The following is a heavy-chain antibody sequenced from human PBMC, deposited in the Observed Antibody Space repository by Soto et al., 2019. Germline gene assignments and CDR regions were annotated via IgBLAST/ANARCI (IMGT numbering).Heavy chain of an antibody. CDR3: ARDHSKYCSSTSCYHYYGMDV. CDR1: GFTFSSYG. J-gene: IGHJ6*02. CDR2: IWYDGSNK. V-gene: IGHV3-33*01. D-gene: IGHD2-2*01. Sequence: GGSLRLSCAASGFTFSSYGMHWVRQAPGKGLEWVAVIWYDGSNKYYADSVKGRFTISRDNSKNTLYLQMNSLRAEDTAVYYCARDHSKYCSSTSCYHYYGMDVWGQGTTVTVSS.